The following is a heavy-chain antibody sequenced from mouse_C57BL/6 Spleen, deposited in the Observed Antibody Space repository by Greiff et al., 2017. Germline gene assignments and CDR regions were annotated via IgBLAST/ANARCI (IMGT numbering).Heavy chain of an antibody. CDR2: IYPSASAT. V-gene: IGHV1-74*01. D-gene: IGHD2-4*01. Sequence: QVQLQQPGAELVKPGASVKVSCKASGYTFTSYWMHWVKQRPGQGLEWIGRIYPSASATNYNQKFKGKATLTVDKSSSTADMQLSSLTSEDSAVYYCAMYDYGFAYWGQGTLVTVSA. J-gene: IGHJ3*01. CDR1: GYTFTSYW. CDR3: AMYDYGFAY.